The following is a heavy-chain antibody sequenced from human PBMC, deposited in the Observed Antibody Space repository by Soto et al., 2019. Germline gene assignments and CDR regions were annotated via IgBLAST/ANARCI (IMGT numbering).Heavy chain of an antibody. D-gene: IGHD2-15*01. CDR3: ARVSALRAFDP. CDR2: ISYDGSNK. J-gene: IGHJ5*02. Sequence: QVQLVESGGGVVQPGRSLRLSCAASGLIFSSYAMHWVRQAPGKGLEWVALISYDGSNKYYGDSVKGRFTISRDNSKNTLYLQMNSLRAEDTAVYYCARVSALRAFDPWGQGTLVTVSS. CDR1: GLIFSSYA. V-gene: IGHV3-30-3*01.